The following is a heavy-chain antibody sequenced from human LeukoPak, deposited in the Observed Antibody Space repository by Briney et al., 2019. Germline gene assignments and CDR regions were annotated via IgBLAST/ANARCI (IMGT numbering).Heavy chain of an antibody. V-gene: IGHV4-31*03. CDR2: IYYSGST. CDR1: GGSISSGGYY. J-gene: IGHJ4*02. D-gene: IGHD2-8*01. Sequence: SQTLSLTCTVSGGSISSGGYYWSWIRQHTGKGLEWIGYIYYSGSTYYNPSLKSRVTISVDTSKNQFSLKLSSVTAADTAVYYCARGGAMYGRFDYWGQGTLVTVSS. CDR3: ARGGAMYGRFDY.